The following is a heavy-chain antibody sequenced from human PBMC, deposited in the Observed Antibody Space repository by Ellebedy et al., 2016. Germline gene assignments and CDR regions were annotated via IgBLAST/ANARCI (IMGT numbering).Heavy chain of an antibody. V-gene: IGHV3-30-3*01. D-gene: IGHD3-9*01. CDR2: ISYDGSNK. J-gene: IGHJ4*02. Sequence: GESLKISXAASGFTFSSYAMHWVRQAPGKGLEWVAVISYDGSNKYYADSVKGRFTISRDNSKNTLYLQMNSLRAEDTAVYYCAEIGGDDWLLGYWGQGTLVTVSS. CDR3: AEIGGDDWLLGY. CDR1: GFTFSSYA.